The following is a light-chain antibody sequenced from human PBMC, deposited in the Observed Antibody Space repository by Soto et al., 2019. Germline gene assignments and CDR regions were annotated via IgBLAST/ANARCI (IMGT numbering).Light chain of an antibody. V-gene: IGKV4-1*01. CDR1: QSVLSSSNSKFY. CDR3: QQYYATPLT. Sequence: DIVMTQSPDSLAVSLGERATINCKSSQSVLSSSNSKFYLAWYQQKPGQPPTLLIHWASTRQSGVPDRFSGSGSGTDFTLTITSLQAEDVAVYYCQQYYATPLTFGGGTKVEIK. J-gene: IGKJ4*01. CDR2: WAS.